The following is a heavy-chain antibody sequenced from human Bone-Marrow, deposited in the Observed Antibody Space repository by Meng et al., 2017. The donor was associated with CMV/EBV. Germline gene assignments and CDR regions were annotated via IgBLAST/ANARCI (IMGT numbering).Heavy chain of an antibody. CDR3: ARYAGTAMVTDY. CDR2: INPNSGGT. J-gene: IGHJ4*02. CDR1: GYNFTGYY. D-gene: IGHD5-18*01. V-gene: IGHV1-2*02. Sequence: CKASGYNFTGYYMHWVRQAPGQGLEWMGWINPNSGGTNYAQKFQGRVTMTRDTSISTAYMELSRLRSDDTAVYYCARYAGTAMVTDYWGQGTLVTVSS.